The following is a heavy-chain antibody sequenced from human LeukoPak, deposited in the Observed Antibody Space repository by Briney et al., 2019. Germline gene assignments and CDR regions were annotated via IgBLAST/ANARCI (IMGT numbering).Heavy chain of an antibody. D-gene: IGHD6-6*01. V-gene: IGHV3-9*01. Sequence: GGSLRLSCAASGFTFDDYAMHWVRQAPGKGLEWVSGISWNSGSIGYADSVKGRFTISRDNAKNSLYLQMNSLRAEDTAVYYCAREDEYHPSDYWGQGTLVTVSS. CDR3: AREDEYHPSDY. CDR2: ISWNSGSI. CDR1: GFTFDDYA. J-gene: IGHJ4*02.